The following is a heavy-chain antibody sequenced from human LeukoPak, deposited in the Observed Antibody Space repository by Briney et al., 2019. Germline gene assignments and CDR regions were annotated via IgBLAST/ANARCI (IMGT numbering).Heavy chain of an antibody. Sequence: PGGSLRLSCAASGFTFSSYAMSWVRQAPGKGLEWVSGTSGGGITTYYADSVKGRFTISRDNCKNTLYLQMNSLRGDDTAVYYCAKLHYLGSGSPDYWGQGTLVTVSS. CDR3: AKLHYLGSGSPDY. J-gene: IGHJ4*02. D-gene: IGHD3-10*01. CDR2: TSGGGITT. V-gene: IGHV3-23*01. CDR1: GFTFSSYA.